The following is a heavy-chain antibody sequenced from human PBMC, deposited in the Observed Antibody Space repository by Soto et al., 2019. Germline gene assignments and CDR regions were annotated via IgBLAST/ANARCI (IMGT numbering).Heavy chain of an antibody. CDR2: IYHSGST. CDR3: AREGNLGRWIQPLDS. Sequence: SETLSLTCAVSGGSIRSSNLWSWVRQPPGKGLEWIGKIYHSGSTNYSPSLKSRVTISVDTSKNHFSLKLSSVTTADTAVYFCAREGNLGRWIQPLDSWGQGTLVTVSS. D-gene: IGHD2-2*03. V-gene: IGHV4-4*02. J-gene: IGHJ4*02. CDR1: GGSIRSSNL.